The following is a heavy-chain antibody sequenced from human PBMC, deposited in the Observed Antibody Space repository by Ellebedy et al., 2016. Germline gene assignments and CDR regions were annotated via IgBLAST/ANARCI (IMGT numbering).Heavy chain of an antibody. CDR2: ISGSGGST. J-gene: IGHJ4*02. CDR3: AKDYLAGVTTFGY. Sequence: GESLKISXAASGFTFSSYAMSWVRQAPGKGLEWVSAISGSGGSTYYADSVKGRFTISRDNSKNTLYLQMNSLRAEDTAVYYCAKDYLAGVTTFGYWGQGTLVTVSS. CDR1: GFTFSSYA. V-gene: IGHV3-23*01. D-gene: IGHD4-17*01.